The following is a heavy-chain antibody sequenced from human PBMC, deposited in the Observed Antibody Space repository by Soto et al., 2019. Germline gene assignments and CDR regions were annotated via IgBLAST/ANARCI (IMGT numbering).Heavy chain of an antibody. CDR2: MNPNSGNT. J-gene: IGHJ4*02. D-gene: IGHD6-13*01. V-gene: IGHV1-8*01. CDR3: AKDRGYYSSSWPFY. Sequence: ASVKVSCKASGYTFTSYDINWVRQATGQGLEWMGWMNPNSGNTGYAQKFQGRVTMTRNTSISTAYMELSSLRSEDTAVYYCAKDRGYYSSSWPFYWGQGTLVTVSS. CDR1: GYTFTSYD.